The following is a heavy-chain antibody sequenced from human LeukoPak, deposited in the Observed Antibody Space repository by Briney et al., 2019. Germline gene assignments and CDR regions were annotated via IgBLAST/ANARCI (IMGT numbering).Heavy chain of an antibody. CDR3: ARAYYDFWSGYEYYFDY. D-gene: IGHD3-3*01. CDR2: MNPNSGNT. J-gene: IGHJ4*02. CDR1: GYTFTSYD. Sequence: ASVKVSCKASGYTFTSYDINWVQQATGQGLEWMGWMNPNSGNTGYAQKFQGRVTMTRNTSISTAYMELSSLRSEDTAVYYCARAYYDFWSGYEYYFDYWGQGTLVTVSS. V-gene: IGHV1-8*01.